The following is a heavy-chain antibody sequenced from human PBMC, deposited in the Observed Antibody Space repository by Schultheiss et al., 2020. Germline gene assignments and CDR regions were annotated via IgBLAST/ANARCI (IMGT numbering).Heavy chain of an antibody. D-gene: IGHD3-22*01. J-gene: IGHJ4*02. Sequence: GGSLRLSCAASGFTFSSYSMNWVRQAPGKGLEWVSYMSSDTTTIYYADSVKGRFTISRDNSKNTLYLQMNSLRDEDTAVYYCARDWNYYDSSWGQGTLVTVSS. CDR3: ARDWNYYDSS. CDR1: GFTFSSYS. V-gene: IGHV3-48*02. CDR2: MSSDTTTI.